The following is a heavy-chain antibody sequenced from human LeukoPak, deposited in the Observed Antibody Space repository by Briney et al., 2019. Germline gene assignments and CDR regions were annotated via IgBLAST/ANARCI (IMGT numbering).Heavy chain of an antibody. J-gene: IGHJ4*02. D-gene: IGHD5-24*01. V-gene: IGHV3-11*04. CDR2: ISSSGSNV. Sequence: PGGSLRLSCAASGFTFSGYYMTGIRQAPGKGLEWVSYISSSGSNVYYVDSVQGRFTISRDNAKNSLYLQMNSLGAEDTAVYYCVREARESGGFDYWGQGTLVTVSS. CDR3: VREARESGGFDY. CDR1: GFTFSGYY.